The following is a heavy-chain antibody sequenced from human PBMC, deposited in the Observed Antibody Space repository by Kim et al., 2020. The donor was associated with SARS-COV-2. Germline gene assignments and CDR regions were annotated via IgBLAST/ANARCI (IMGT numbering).Heavy chain of an antibody. CDR1: GFIFSSYS. Sequence: GGSLRLSCAASGFIFSSYSMDWVRQAPGKGLQWVSYISSSTSTIYYADSVKGRFTISRDNAGNSLYLQMNSLRDEDTAVYYCARVGRSSYSMGVWGQGTTVTVSS. V-gene: IGHV3-48*02. CDR3: ARVGRSSYSMGV. J-gene: IGHJ6*02. CDR2: ISSSTSTI. D-gene: IGHD2-15*01.